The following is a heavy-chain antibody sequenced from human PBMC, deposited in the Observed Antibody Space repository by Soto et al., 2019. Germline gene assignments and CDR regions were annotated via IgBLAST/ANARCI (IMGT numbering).Heavy chain of an antibody. D-gene: IGHD5-18*01. Sequence: PGASLRLSCAASGFTFSSYDMHWVRQATGKGLEWVSGIGTAGDKYYPGSVKGLFINARENAENALYLKMNGLRAGDTAVYYFASALVYAVYSYCYYYYDMDVWGQGATVTDSS. V-gene: IGHV3-13*01. J-gene: IGHJ6*02. CDR2: IGTAGDK. CDR3: ASALVYAVYSYCYYYYDMDV. CDR1: GFTFSSYD.